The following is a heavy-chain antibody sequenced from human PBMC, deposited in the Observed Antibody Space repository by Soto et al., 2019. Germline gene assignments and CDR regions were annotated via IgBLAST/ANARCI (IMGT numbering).Heavy chain of an antibody. CDR3: ARWETLTGGFDP. Sequence: PGGSLRLSCAASGFTFSSYGMHWVRQAPGKGLEWVAVIWYDGSNKYYADSVKGRFTISRDNSKNTLYLQMNSLRAEDTAVYYCARWETLTGGFDPWGQGTLVTVSS. CDR2: IWYDGSNK. J-gene: IGHJ5*02. V-gene: IGHV3-33*01. D-gene: IGHD1-26*01. CDR1: GFTFSSYG.